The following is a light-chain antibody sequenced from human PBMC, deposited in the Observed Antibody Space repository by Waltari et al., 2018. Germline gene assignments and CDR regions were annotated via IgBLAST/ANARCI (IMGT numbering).Light chain of an antibody. J-gene: IGLJ1*01. V-gene: IGLV3-21*02. Sequence: SYVLTQPPSVSVAPGQTARITCGGNNIGSQSAHWYQQKSGQAPVMVVYDDSDRPSGIPERFSGSKSGTTATLTISGVEAGDEADYYCQVWDTNSDHLYVFGSGTKVTVL. CDR2: DDS. CDR1: NIGSQS. CDR3: QVWDTNSDHLYV.